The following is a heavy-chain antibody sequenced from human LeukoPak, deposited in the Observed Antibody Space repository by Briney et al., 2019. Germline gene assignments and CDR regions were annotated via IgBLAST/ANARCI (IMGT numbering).Heavy chain of an antibody. CDR2: INHSGST. J-gene: IGHJ4*02. V-gene: IGHV4-34*01. CDR3: ARGRPYYYGSGSYRYYFDY. CDR1: GGSVSGYY. D-gene: IGHD3-10*01. Sequence: SETLSLTCAVYGGSVSGYYWTWIRQPPGKGLEWIGEINHSGSTNYNPSLKSRAAISVDTSKNQFSLKLSSVTAADTAVYYCARGRPYYYGSGSYRYYFDYWGQGTLVTVSS.